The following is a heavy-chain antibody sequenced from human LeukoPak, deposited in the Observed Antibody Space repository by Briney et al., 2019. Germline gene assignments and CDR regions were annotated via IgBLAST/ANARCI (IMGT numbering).Heavy chain of an antibody. D-gene: IGHD4/OR15-4a*01. CDR1: GYFISSGYY. Sequence: PSETLSLTCAVSGYFISSGYYWGWIRQPPGKGLEWIGSIYHSGSTYNPSLKSRVTISVDTSKNQFSLKLSSVTAADTAVYYCARSNLGSNWYFDLWGRGTLVTVSS. CDR2: IYHSGST. J-gene: IGHJ2*01. V-gene: IGHV4-38-2*01. CDR3: ARSNLGSNWYFDL.